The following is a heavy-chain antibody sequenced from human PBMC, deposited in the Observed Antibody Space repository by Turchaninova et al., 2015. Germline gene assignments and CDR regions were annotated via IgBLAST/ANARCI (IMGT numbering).Heavy chain of an antibody. CDR2: SSGYNGNT. CDR3: ARDYYYVSGSTDY. D-gene: IGHD3-10*01. J-gene: IGHJ4*01. CDR1: GYTFTSFG. Sequence: QVQLVQSGAEVKRPGASVKVSCKASGYTFTSFGIRWVRQAPGQGLEWMGWSSGYNGNTNYAQKSQDRVTMTTDTPTTTAYMELRSLRSDDTAVYYCARDYYYVSGSTDYWGQGTLVTVSS. V-gene: IGHV1-18*01.